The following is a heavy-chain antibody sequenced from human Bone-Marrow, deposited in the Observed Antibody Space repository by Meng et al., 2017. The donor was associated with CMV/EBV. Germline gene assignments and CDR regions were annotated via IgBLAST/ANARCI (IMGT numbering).Heavy chain of an antibody. CDR3: ARVSASGSSIDF. CDR2: IGNGGHT. Sequence: GGSLRLSCAASGFSLSGSSMSWLRQAPGKGLVWVSTIGNGGHTYYADSVKGRFTVSRDDAENELYLHMSSLRVEDTAVYYCARVSASGSSIDFWGQGALVTVSS. CDR1: GFSLSGSS. V-gene: IGHV3-21*01. D-gene: IGHD1-26*01. J-gene: IGHJ4*02.